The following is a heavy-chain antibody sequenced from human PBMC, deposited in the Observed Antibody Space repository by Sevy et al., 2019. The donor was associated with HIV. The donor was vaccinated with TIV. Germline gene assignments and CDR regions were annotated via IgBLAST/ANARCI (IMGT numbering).Heavy chain of an antibody. D-gene: IGHD1-26*01. CDR3: ARDSQGWELRSAFDI. V-gene: IGHV3-21*01. Sequence: GGSLRLSCAASGFTFSSYSMNWVRQAPGKGLEWVSSISSRSSYIYYADSVKSRFTISRDNAKNSLYLQMNSLRAEDTAVYYCARDSQGWELRSAFDIWGQGTMVTVSS. CDR1: GFTFSSYS. J-gene: IGHJ3*02. CDR2: ISSRSSYI.